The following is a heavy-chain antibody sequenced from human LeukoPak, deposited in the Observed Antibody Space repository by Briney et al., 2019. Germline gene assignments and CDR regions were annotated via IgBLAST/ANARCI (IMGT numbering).Heavy chain of an antibody. CDR2: INHSGST. V-gene: IGHV4-34*01. D-gene: IGHD4-23*01. CDR1: GGSFSGYY. CDR3: ARGSYGGLY. Sequence: PSETLSLTCAVYGGSFSGYYWSWIRQPPGKGLEWIGEINHSGSTNYNPSLKSRVTISVDTSKNQFSLKLSSVTAADPAVYYCARGSYGGLYWGQGTLVTVPS. J-gene: IGHJ4*02.